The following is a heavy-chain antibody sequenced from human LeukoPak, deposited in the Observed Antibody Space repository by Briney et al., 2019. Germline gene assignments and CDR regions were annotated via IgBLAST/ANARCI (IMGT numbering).Heavy chain of an antibody. CDR1: GYSISSGYY. J-gene: IGHJ6*03. CDR2: IYHSGST. Sequence: SETLSLTCSVSGYSISSGYYWGWIRQPPGKGLEWIGSIYHSGSTYYNPSLKSRVTISVDTSKNQLSLKLSSVTAADTAVYYCARLHIVAARRGGYYYYYMDVWGKGTTVTISS. CDR3: ARLHIVAARRGGYYYYYMDV. V-gene: IGHV4-38-2*02. D-gene: IGHD5-12*01.